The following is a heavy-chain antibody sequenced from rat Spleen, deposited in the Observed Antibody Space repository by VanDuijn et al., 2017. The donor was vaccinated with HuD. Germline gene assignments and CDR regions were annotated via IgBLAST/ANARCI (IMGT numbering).Heavy chain of an antibody. D-gene: IGHD1-11*01. J-gene: IGHJ2*01. Sequence: QVQLKESGPGLVQPSQTLSLTCTVSGFSLTSYNVHWVRQPPGKGLEWMGVMWSGGSTDYNSALKSRLSISRDTSKNQVFLKMNSLQSEDTTTYYCAREGYTWDYWGQGVMVTVSS. CDR3: AREGYTWDY. V-gene: IGHV2-45*01. CDR1: GFSLTSYN. CDR2: MWSGGST.